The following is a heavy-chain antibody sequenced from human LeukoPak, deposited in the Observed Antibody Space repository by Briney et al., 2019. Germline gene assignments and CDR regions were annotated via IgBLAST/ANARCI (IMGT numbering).Heavy chain of an antibody. D-gene: IGHD5-24*01. CDR1: GTMFSSNW. J-gene: IGHJ4*02. CDR3: AKEGRSLQTY. Sequence: PGGSLRLSCAASGTMFSSNWMSWVRLAPGKGLEWVANIKEDGNETYYVDSVKGRFTISRDNAKNSLYLQMNSLRVEDTAVYYCAKEGRSLQTYWGQGTLVTVSS. CDR2: IKEDGNET. V-gene: IGHV3-7*03.